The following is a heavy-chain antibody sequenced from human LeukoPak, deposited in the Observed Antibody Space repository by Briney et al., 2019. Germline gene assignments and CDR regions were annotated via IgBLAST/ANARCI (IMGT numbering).Heavy chain of an antibody. D-gene: IGHD5-24*01. J-gene: IGHJ4*02. CDR3: AKKRDGYNPFDY. Sequence: GGSLRLSCAASGFTFSSYGMHWVRQAPGKGLEWVAFIRYDGSNKYYADSVKGRFTISRDNSENTLYLQMNSLRAEDTAVYYCAKKRDGYNPFDYWGQGTLVTVSS. V-gene: IGHV3-30*02. CDR1: GFTFSSYG. CDR2: IRYDGSNK.